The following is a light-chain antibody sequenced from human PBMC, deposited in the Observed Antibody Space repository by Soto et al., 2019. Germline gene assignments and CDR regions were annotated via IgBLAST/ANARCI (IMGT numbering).Light chain of an antibody. V-gene: IGLV2-14*01. CDR2: EVT. CDR3: GSYRTGVYV. CDR1: SGDVGSYNY. J-gene: IGLJ1*01. Sequence: QSALTQPASVSGSPGQSITISCTGTSGDVGSYNYVSWYQQGPGKAPKLMIYEVTNRPSGVSDRFSGSKSGSTASLTISGLRYEDEAEYYCGSYRTGVYVFGTGTKVTVL.